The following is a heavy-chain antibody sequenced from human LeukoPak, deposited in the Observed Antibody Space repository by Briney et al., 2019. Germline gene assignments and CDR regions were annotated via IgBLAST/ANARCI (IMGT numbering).Heavy chain of an antibody. CDR2: IHYSGSPYYINYRGST. V-gene: IGHV4-39*01. J-gene: IGHJ3*02. CDR1: GGSISSNTYY. Sequence: PSETLSLTCTVSGGSISSNTYYWGWIRQPPGKGLEWIGSIHYSGSPYYINYRGSTFYNPSLKSRVTISVDTSKNEFSLKLSSVIAAGTAIYYCASNDRGGFDAFDIWGQGTMVTVSS. D-gene: IGHD2-15*01. CDR3: ASNDRGGFDAFDI.